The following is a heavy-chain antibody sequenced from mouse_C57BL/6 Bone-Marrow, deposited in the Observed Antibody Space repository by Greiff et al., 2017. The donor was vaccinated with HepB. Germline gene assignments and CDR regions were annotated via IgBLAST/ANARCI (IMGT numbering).Heavy chain of an antibody. CDR1: GFTFSDYY. D-gene: IGHD1-1*01. V-gene: IGHV5-12*01. CDR3: ARREVLRDYAMDY. J-gene: IGHJ4*01. Sequence: EVMLVESGGGLVQPGGSLKLSCAASGFTFSDYYMYWVRQTPEKRLEWVAYISNGGGSTYYPDTVKGRFTISRDNAKNTLYLQMSRLKSEDTAMYYCARREVLRDYAMDYWGQGTSVTVSS. CDR2: ISNGGGST.